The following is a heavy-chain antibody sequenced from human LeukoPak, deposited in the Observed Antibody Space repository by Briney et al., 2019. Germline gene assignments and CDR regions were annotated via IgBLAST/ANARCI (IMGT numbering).Heavy chain of an antibody. D-gene: IGHD3/OR15-3a*01. CDR2: IWYDGSNK. CDR3: ARDPGLYYFDY. V-gene: IGHV3-33*01. Sequence: GGSLRLSCAASGFTFSSYGMHWVRQAPGKGLEWVAVIWYDGSNKYYADSVKGRFTVSRDNSKNTLYLQMNSLRAEDTAVYYCARDPGLYYFDYWGQGTLVTVSS. CDR1: GFTFSSYG. J-gene: IGHJ4*02.